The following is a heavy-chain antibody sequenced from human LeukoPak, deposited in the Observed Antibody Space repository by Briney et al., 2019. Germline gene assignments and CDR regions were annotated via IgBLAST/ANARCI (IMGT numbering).Heavy chain of an antibody. D-gene: IGHD5-24*01. CDR3: ARGGRWLQLNWFDP. CDR1: GGSISSSSYY. V-gene: IGHV4-39*07. J-gene: IGHJ5*02. Sequence: SETLSLTCTVSGGSISSSSYYWGWVRQPPGKGLEWLGEIYHSGSTNYNPSRKSRVTIAVDTSKNQFSLKLSSVTAADTAVYYCARGGRWLQLNWFDPWGQGTLVTVSS. CDR2: IYHSGST.